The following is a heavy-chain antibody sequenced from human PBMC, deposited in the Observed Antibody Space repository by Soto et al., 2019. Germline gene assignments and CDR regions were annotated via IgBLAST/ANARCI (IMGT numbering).Heavy chain of an antibody. Sequence: GGSLRLSCAASGFTFSSYGMHWVHQAPGKGLEWVAVISYDGSNKYYADSVKGRFTISRDNSKNTLYLQMNSLRAEDTAVYYCVKTETAMVPPFDYWGQGTQVTVSS. D-gene: IGHD5-18*01. CDR1: GFTFSSYG. CDR3: VKTETAMVPPFDY. V-gene: IGHV3-30*18. J-gene: IGHJ4*02. CDR2: ISYDGSNK.